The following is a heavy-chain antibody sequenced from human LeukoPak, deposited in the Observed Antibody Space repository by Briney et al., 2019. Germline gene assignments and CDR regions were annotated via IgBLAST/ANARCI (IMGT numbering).Heavy chain of an antibody. CDR2: ISYDGSNK. CDR3: ARDRVTTPLYYFDY. J-gene: IGHJ4*02. CDR1: GFTFSSYA. Sequence: GGSLRLSCAAPGFTFSSYAMHWVRQAPGKGLEWVAVISYDGSNKYYADSVKGRFTISRDNSKNTLYLQMNSLRAEDTAVYYCARDRVTTPLYYFDYWGQGTLVTVSS. V-gene: IGHV3-30-3*01. D-gene: IGHD4-17*01.